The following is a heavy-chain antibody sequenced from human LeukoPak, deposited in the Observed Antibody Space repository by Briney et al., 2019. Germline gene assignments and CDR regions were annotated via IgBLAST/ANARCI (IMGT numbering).Heavy chain of an antibody. D-gene: IGHD4-17*01. CDR3: ARDRKGPLRFLRTGAFDI. J-gene: IGHJ3*02. Sequence: PGGSLRLSCAASGFTFSDYYMSWIRQAPGKGLEWVSYISSSGSTIYYADSVKGRFTISRHNAKNSLYLQMNSLRAEDTAVYYCARDRKGPLRFLRTGAFDIWGQGTMVTVSS. CDR1: GFTFSDYY. CDR2: ISSSGSTI. V-gene: IGHV3-11*04.